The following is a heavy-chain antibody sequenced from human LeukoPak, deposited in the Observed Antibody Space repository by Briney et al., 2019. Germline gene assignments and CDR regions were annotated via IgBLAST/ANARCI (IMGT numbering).Heavy chain of an antibody. CDR2: IWDDGSKE. J-gene: IGHJ6*02. CDR3: AKDPESSMDV. Sequence: PGGSLRLSCAASGFTFTNHGFHWVRQAPGKGLEWVAAIWDDGSKECYADSVKGRFTISRDNSKDTVYLQMSSLRVEDTAVYYCAKDPESSMDVWGQGTTVTVSS. CDR1: GFTFTNHG. D-gene: IGHD1-14*01. V-gene: IGHV3-33*06.